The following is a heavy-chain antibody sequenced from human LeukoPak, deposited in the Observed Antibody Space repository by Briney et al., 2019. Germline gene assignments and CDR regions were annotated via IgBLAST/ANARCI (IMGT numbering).Heavy chain of an antibody. J-gene: IGHJ4*02. V-gene: IGHV4-4*07. CDR3: ARGGWLPPDY. D-gene: IGHD3-22*01. Sequence: SETLSLTCTVSGGSLSNYYWGWIRQTAGKGLEWIGHVYSTGSTNYNPSLHSRVTISVDTSKSQFSLKLTSVTAADTAVYYCARGGWLPPDYWGQGTLVTVSS. CDR2: VYSTGST. CDR1: GGSLSNYY.